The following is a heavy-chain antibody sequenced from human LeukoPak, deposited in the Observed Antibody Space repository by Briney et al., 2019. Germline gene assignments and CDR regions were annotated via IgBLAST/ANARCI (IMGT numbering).Heavy chain of an antibody. D-gene: IGHD3-10*01. CDR1: GFTFSSYG. J-gene: IGHJ2*01. Sequence: GGSLRLSCEASGFTFSSYGMHWVRQAPGKGLEWVAVIWYDGSNKYYADSVKGRFTVSRDNSKNTLYLQMNSLRAEDTAVYYCARGGVRGVITWHFDLWGRGTLVTVSS. V-gene: IGHV3-33*01. CDR3: ARGGVRGVITWHFDL. CDR2: IWYDGSNK.